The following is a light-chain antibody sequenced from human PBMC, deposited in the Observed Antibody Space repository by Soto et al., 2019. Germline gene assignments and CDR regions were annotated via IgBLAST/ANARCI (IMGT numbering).Light chain of an antibody. V-gene: IGKV3-11*01. CDR1: QSVSSY. Sequence: TLSLSPGERATLSCRASQSVSSYLAWYQQKPGQAPRLLIYDASNRATGIPARFSGSGSGTDFTLTISSLEPEDFAVYYCQQRSNWPTFGQGTKVDIK. CDR2: DAS. J-gene: IGKJ1*01. CDR3: QQRSNWPT.